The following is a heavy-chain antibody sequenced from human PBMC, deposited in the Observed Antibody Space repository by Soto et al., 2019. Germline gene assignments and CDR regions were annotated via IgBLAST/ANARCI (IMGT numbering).Heavy chain of an antibody. D-gene: IGHD3-10*01. CDR3: ARDSPTLLWFGESPGRFDY. Sequence: GGSLRLSCAASGFTFRSYWMHWVRQAPGKGLGWVSRINSDGSSTSYADSVKGRFTISRDNAKNTLYLQMNSLRAEDTAVYYCARDSPTLLWFGESPGRFDYWGQGTLVTVSS. CDR2: INSDGSST. V-gene: IGHV3-74*01. CDR1: GFTFRSYW. J-gene: IGHJ4*02.